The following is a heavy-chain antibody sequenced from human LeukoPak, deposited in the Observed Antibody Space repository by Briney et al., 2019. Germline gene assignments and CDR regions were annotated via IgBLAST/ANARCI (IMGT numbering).Heavy chain of an antibody. CDR3: ARDELGPSYFDY. Sequence: GGSLRLSCAASGFTFSSYSMNWVRQAPGKGLEWVSSISSSSSTIYYADSVKGRFTISRDNAKNSLYLQMNSLRAEDTAVYYCARDELGPSYFDYWGQGTLVTVSS. CDR2: ISSSSSTI. CDR1: GFTFSSYS. V-gene: IGHV3-48*01. D-gene: IGHD6-13*01. J-gene: IGHJ4*02.